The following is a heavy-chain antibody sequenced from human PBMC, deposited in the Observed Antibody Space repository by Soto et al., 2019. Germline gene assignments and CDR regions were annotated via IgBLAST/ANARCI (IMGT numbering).Heavy chain of an antibody. CDR3: ATSQKGYNWNYFDH. D-gene: IGHD1-20*01. Sequence: SETLSLTCAASGASISGSYYYWAWLRQSPGKGPEWIGSVFYTGFTSYNPSLESRVSVSVDTSKSQFSLKLSAVTAADTAVYYCATSQKGYNWNYFDHWGQGALVTVSS. J-gene: IGHJ4*02. CDR1: GASISGSYYY. CDR2: VFYTGFT. V-gene: IGHV4-39*01.